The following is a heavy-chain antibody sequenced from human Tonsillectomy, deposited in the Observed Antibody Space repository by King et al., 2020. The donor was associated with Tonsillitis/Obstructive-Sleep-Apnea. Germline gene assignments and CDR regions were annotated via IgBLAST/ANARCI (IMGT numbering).Heavy chain of an antibody. CDR3: ARATDYKPCYYFMDV. CDR1: GGSISSYY. D-gene: IGHD4-11*01. J-gene: IGHJ6*03. V-gene: IGHV4-59*01. CDR2: IYYSGST. Sequence: VQLQESGPGLVKPSETLSLTCTVSGGSISSYYWSWIRQPPGKGLEWIGYIYYSGSTNYNPSLKSRVTISVDTSKNQFSLKLSSVTAADTAVYYCARATDYKPCYYFMDVWGKGATVTVSS.